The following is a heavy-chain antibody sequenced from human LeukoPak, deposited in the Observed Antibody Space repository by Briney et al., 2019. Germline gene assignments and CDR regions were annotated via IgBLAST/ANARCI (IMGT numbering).Heavy chain of an antibody. CDR3: ARVGMVRGVIDY. V-gene: IGHV1-2*06. CDR1: GYTFTGYY. D-gene: IGHD3-10*01. J-gene: IGHJ4*02. Sequence: ASVKVSCKASGYTFTGYYMDWVRQAPGQGLEWMGRINPNSGGTNYAQKFQGRVTMTRDTSISTAYMELSRLRSDDTAVYYCARVGMVRGVIDYWGQGTLVTVSS. CDR2: INPNSGGT.